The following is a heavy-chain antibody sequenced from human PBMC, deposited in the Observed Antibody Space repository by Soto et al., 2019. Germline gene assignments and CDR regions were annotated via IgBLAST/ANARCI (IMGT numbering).Heavy chain of an antibody. J-gene: IGHJ5*02. D-gene: IGHD4-4*01. CDR3: AKDFDSNQPWLEPDP. CDR1: GFTFSSYG. CDR2: ISYDGSNK. V-gene: IGHV3-30*18. Sequence: GGSLRLSCAASGFTFSSYGMHWVRQAPGKGLEWVAVISYDGSNKYYADSVKGRFTISRDNSKNTLYLQMNSLRAEDTAVYYCAKDFDSNQPWLEPDPWGQGTLVTVSS.